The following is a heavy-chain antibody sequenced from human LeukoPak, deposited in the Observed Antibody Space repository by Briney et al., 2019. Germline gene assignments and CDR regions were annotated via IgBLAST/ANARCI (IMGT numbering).Heavy chain of an antibody. CDR2: IYTSGST. CDR3: ASDAFDI. V-gene: IGHV4-61*02. CDR1: GGSISSGSYY. Sequence: SQTLSLTCTVSGGSISSGSYYWSWIRQPAGKGLEWTGRIYTSGSTNYNPSLKSRVTISVDTSKNQFSLKLSSVTAADTAVYYCASDAFDIWGQGTMVTVSS. J-gene: IGHJ3*02.